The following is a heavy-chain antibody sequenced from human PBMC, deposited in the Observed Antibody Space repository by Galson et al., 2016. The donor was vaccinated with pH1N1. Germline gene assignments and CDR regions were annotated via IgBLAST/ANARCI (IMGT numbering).Heavy chain of an antibody. V-gene: IGHV1-24*01. Sequence: SVKVSCKVTGYTLTKVSMHWVRQAPGKGLEWMGSFDPEDGETLYAQKFQGRVTMTRSISINTVYMELNSLSSEDTAVYYCARVDSSKWQRGWLDPGGQGTLVTVSS. J-gene: IGHJ5*02. CDR3: ARVDSSKWQRGWLDP. D-gene: IGHD6-13*01. CDR2: FDPEDGET. CDR1: GYTLTKVS.